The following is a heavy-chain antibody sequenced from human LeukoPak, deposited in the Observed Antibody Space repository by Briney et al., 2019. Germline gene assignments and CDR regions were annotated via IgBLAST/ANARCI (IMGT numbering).Heavy chain of an antibody. Sequence: GASVKVSCKASGYTFISYGISWVRQAPGQGLEWMGWISAYNGNTNYAQKFQGRVTMTTDTSTSTAYMELRSPRSDDTAVYYCARGEVGGSYGIAFDYWGQGTLVTVSS. D-gene: IGHD1-26*01. J-gene: IGHJ4*02. CDR1: GYTFISYG. V-gene: IGHV1-18*01. CDR2: ISAYNGNT. CDR3: ARGEVGGSYGIAFDY.